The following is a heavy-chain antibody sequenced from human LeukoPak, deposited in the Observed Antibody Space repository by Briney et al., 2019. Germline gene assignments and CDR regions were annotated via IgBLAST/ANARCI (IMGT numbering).Heavy chain of an antibody. CDR1: GYTFTSYD. V-gene: IGHV1-8*01. Sequence: ASVNVSCKASGYTFTSYDINWVRQATGQGLEWMGWMNPNGGNTGYAQKFQGRVTMTRNTSISTAYMELSSLRSEDTAVYYCARGRLWCSGGSCYLYWGQGTLVTVSS. J-gene: IGHJ4*02. CDR3: ARGRLWCSGGSCYLY. CDR2: MNPNGGNT. D-gene: IGHD2-15*01.